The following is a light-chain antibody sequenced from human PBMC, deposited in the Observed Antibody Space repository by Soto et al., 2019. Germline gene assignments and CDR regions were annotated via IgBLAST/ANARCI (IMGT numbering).Light chain of an antibody. Sequence: ETVMTQSPDTLSMSLGERVTLSCRASQGVRSNVAWYQQRGGQAPRLLIYDAFTRAAGVPASFSGTASGTEFTLVISSLQSEDSAIYYCQHYNNWPPYNFGQGTKLEIK. CDR1: QGVRSN. CDR2: DAF. J-gene: IGKJ2*01. V-gene: IGKV3-15*01. CDR3: QHYNNWPPYN.